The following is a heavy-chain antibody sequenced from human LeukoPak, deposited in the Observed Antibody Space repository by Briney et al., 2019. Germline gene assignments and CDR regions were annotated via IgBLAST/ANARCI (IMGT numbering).Heavy chain of an antibody. CDR3: ARDWDGFDI. CDR2: IYHSGST. J-gene: IGHJ3*02. CDR1: GNSLIRSYY. Sequence: SDTLSLTCAVSGNSLIRSYYWVWIRQPPGKGLEWVGNIYHSGSTYYNPSLKSRVAISVDTSRNQFSLRLNSVTTADTAVYYCARDWDGFDIWGQGTVVTVSS. V-gene: IGHV4-38-2*02.